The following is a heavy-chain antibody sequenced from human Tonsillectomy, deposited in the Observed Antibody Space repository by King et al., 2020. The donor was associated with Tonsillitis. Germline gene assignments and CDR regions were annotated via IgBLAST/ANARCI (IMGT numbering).Heavy chain of an antibody. CDR1: GFTFSSYG. Sequence: VQLVQSGGGVVQPGGSLRLSCAASGFTFSSYGMHWVRQAPGKGLEWVAFIRYDGSNKYYADSVKGRFTISRDNSKNTLYLQMNSLRAEDTDVYYCAKESGYYYDSSGYTPGPFDYWGQGTLVTVSS. J-gene: IGHJ4*02. CDR2: IRYDGSNK. V-gene: IGHV3-30*02. D-gene: IGHD3-22*01. CDR3: AKESGYYYDSSGYTPGPFDY.